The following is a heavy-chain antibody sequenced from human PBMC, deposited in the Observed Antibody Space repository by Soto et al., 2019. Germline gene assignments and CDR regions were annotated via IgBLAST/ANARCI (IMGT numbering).Heavy chain of an antibody. CDR2: IYYSGST. CDR3: ATTTVTKRGLHFDY. J-gene: IGHJ4*02. Sequence: SETLSLTCTVSGGSISSSSYYWGWIRQPPGKGLEWIGSIYYSGSTYYNPSLKSRVTISVDTSKNQFSLKLSSVTTADTAVYYCATTTVTKRGLHFDYWGQGTLVTVSS. V-gene: IGHV4-39*01. CDR1: GGSISSSSYY. D-gene: IGHD4-17*01.